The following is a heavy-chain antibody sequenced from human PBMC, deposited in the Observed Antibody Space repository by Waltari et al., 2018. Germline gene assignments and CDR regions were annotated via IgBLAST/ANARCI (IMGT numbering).Heavy chain of an antibody. V-gene: IGHV3-7*01. CDR1: GFTFSSYW. CDR3: ARVAVAEYNWFDP. D-gene: IGHD6-13*01. J-gene: IGHJ5*02. CDR2: IKQDGSEK. Sequence: EVQLVESGGGLVQPGGSLRLSCAASGFTFSSYWMSWVRQAPGKGLEWVANIKQDGSEKYYVDSVKGRFTISRDNAKNSLYLQMNSLRAEDTAVYYCARVAVAEYNWFDPWGQGTLVTVSS.